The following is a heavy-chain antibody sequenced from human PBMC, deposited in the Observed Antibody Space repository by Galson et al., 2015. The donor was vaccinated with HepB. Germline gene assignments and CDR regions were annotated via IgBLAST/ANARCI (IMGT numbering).Heavy chain of an antibody. D-gene: IGHD3-10*01. CDR3: ARHRDLGSLWVGEPNAFDI. CDR2: IIPLLGIE. V-gene: IGHV1-69*02. Sequence: SVKVSCKASGGTFRSHTVSWVRQAPGQGLEWMGRIIPLLGIENYAQKFQGRFTVTADESTTIVYMELSSLRSEDTAVYYCARHRDLGSLWVGEPNAFDIWGQGTMVTVSS. J-gene: IGHJ3*02. CDR1: GGTFRSHT.